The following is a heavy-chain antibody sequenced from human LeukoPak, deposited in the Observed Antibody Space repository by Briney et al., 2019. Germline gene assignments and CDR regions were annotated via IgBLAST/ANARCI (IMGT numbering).Heavy chain of an antibody. CDR3: ARDRVVPAAIDPLYNWFDP. CDR1: GFTFSSYA. J-gene: IGHJ5*02. D-gene: IGHD2-2*01. Sequence: GGSLRLSCAASGFTFSSYAMSWVRQAPGKGLEWVSAISGSGGSTYYADSVKGRFTISRDNSKNTLYLQMDSLRAEDTAVYYCARDRVVPAAIDPLYNWFDPWGQGTLVTVSS. CDR2: ISGSGGST. V-gene: IGHV3-23*01.